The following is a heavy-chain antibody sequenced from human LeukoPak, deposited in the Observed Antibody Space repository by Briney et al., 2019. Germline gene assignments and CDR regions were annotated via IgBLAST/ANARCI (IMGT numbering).Heavy chain of an antibody. D-gene: IGHD1-26*01. CDR3: ARDQSGSLDY. J-gene: IGHJ4*02. CDR1: GFTFSNTW. Sequence: GGSMRLSCAASGFTFSNTWMAWVRQAPGKGLEWVANINQDASTKHYVDSVKGRFTISRDNAKNSLYVQMNSLRAEDTAVYYCARDQSGSLDYWGQGTQVTVSS. V-gene: IGHV3-7*01. CDR2: INQDASTK.